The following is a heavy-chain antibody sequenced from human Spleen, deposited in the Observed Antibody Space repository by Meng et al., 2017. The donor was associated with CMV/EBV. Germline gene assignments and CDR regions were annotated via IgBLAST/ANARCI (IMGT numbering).Heavy chain of an antibody. J-gene: IGHJ6*02. CDR2: IYPGDSDI. CDR1: GYRFTSYG. CDR3: ARREYSSYPYFYYYGMDV. V-gene: IGHV5-51*01. D-gene: IGHD6-6*01. Sequence: GESLKISCKGSGYRFTSYGIAWVRPMPGKGLEWMGIIYPGDSDIRYSPSFQGQVTISVDKSLSTPYLQLSSLKASDTAIYYCARREYSSYPYFYYYGMDVWGQGTTVTVSS.